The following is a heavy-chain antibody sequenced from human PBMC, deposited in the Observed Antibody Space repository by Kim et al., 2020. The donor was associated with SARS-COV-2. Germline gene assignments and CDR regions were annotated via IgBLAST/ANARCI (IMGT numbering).Heavy chain of an antibody. V-gene: IGHV3-23*01. D-gene: IGHD3-16*01. J-gene: IGHJ6*02. CDR3: AKVVVMDDYNYYYYYGMDV. CDR1: GFTFDIYA. CDR2: ISGGGVNK. Sequence: GGSLRLSCVASGFTFDIYAMTWVRQAPGKGLELVSVISGGGVNKFYADSVRGRFTISRDNSKNTLFLQMNSLRDEDTALYYCAKVVVMDDYNYYYYYGMDVWGQGTTVTVSS.